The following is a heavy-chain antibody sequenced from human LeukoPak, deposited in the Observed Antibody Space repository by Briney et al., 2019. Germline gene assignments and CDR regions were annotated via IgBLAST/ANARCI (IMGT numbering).Heavy chain of an antibody. V-gene: IGHV4-61*02. CDR3: ARDQGWYGADYYYYYYMDV. Sequence: SETLSLTCTVSGGSISSGSYYWSWIRQPAGKGLEWIGRIYTSGSTNYNPSLKSRVTMSVDTSKNQFSLKLSSVTAADTAVYYCARDQGWYGADYYYYYYMDVWGKGTTVTVSS. CDR2: IYTSGST. J-gene: IGHJ6*03. D-gene: IGHD6-19*01. CDR1: GGSISSGSYY.